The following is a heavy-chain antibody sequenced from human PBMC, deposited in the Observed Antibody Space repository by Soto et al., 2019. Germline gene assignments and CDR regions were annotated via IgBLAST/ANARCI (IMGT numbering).Heavy chain of an antibody. CDR3: AKALYSSSSPWFDP. D-gene: IGHD6-6*01. J-gene: IGHJ5*02. Sequence: GGSLRLSCAASGFTFSSYAMNWVRQAPGKGLEWVSVISGSGDSTYYADSVKGRFTISRDNSKNTLYLQMNSLRAEDTAVYYCAKALYSSSSPWFDPWGQGTLVTV. CDR2: ISGSGDST. V-gene: IGHV3-23*01. CDR1: GFTFSSYA.